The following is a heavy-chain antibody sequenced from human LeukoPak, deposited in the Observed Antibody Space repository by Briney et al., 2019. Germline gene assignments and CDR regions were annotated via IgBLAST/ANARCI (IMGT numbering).Heavy chain of an antibody. D-gene: IGHD3-10*01. V-gene: IGHV4-61*02. CDR2: IYTSGST. Sequence: SETLSLTCTVSGGSISSGSYYWSWIRQPAGKGLEWIGRIYTSGSTNCNPSLKSRVTISVDTSKNQFSLKLSSVTAADTAVYYCAGSHITMVRGYYYYMDVWGKGTTVTVSS. CDR3: AGSHITMVRGYYYYMDV. CDR1: GGSISSGSYY. J-gene: IGHJ6*03.